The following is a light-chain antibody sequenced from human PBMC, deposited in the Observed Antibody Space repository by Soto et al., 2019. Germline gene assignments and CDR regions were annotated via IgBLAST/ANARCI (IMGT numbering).Light chain of an antibody. J-gene: IGLJ2*01. V-gene: IGLV4-69*01. CDR1: SGDRSYT. CDR2: LNSDGSH. Sequence: QSVLTQSPSASASLGASVKLTCTLSSGDRSYTIAWHQQLPEKGPRYLMTLNSDGSHRKGDGIPDRFSGSSSGAERYLIISSLQSEDEADYYCQTWGTGYVVFGGGTKLTVL. CDR3: QTWGTGYVV.